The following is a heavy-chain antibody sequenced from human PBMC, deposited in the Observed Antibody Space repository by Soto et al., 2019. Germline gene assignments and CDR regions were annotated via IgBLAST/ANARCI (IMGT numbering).Heavy chain of an antibody. J-gene: IGHJ4*01. V-gene: IGHV3-23*01. Sequence: GGNPRLSCAAHELSFDSYGMGCVRLASGKGLEWVSSMSGTGGITYYADSVKGRFTISRDNSMNTLYLQMNSLRAEDTAVYYCAIRACFLLWFRGPRALNDLRGQG. CDR3: AIRACFLLWFRGPRALNDL. D-gene: IGHD3-10*01. CDR1: ELSFDSYG. CDR2: MSGTGGIT.